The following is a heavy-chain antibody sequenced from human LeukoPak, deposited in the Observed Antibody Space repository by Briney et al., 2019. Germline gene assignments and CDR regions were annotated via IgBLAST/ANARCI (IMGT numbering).Heavy chain of an antibody. CDR1: GYTFTGYY. Sequence: GASVKVSCKASGYTFTGYYMHWVRQAPGQGLEWIGWINPNSGSTNYAQKFQGRVTMTRDTSISTAYMELSRLRSDDTAVYYCARENSYGPNWFDPWGQGTLVTVSS. CDR3: ARENSYGPNWFDP. D-gene: IGHD5-18*01. CDR2: INPNSGST. J-gene: IGHJ5*02. V-gene: IGHV1-2*02.